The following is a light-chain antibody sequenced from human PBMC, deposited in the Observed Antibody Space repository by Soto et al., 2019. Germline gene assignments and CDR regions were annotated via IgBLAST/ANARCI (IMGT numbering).Light chain of an antibody. J-gene: IGKJ1*01. V-gene: IGKV1D-8*01. Sequence: GDRVTISCRMSQGISNFLAWYQQKPGKAPELLIYAASTLQTGVPSRFSGSGFGTDFTLTISGLQSEDFATYYCQQYHNFPWTFGQGTKVETK. CDR2: AAS. CDR1: QGISNF. CDR3: QQYHNFPWT.